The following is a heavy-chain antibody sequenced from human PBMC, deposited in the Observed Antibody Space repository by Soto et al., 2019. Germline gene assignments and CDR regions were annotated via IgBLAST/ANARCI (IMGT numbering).Heavy chain of an antibody. V-gene: IGHV1-69*13. D-gene: IGHD6-19*01. J-gene: IGHJ4*02. CDR2: IIPIFGTA. CDR3: ARGMYSSGWTDY. Sequence: SVTVSCHASGGTFSSYAISWLRQAPAKGLEWMGGIIPIFGTANYAQKFQGRVTITADESTSTAYMELSSLRSEDTAVYYCARGMYSSGWTDYWGQGILVTVSS. CDR1: GGTFSSYA.